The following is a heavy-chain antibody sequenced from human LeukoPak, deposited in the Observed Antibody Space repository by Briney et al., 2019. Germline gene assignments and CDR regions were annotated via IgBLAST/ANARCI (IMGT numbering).Heavy chain of an antibody. J-gene: IGHJ4*01. V-gene: IGHV4-39*01. CDR2: INYSGTT. CDR3: ARLRGGVQLWGD. Sequence: SETLSLTCTVSSGSFSSSSYFCGWIRQSPWMGLEWIATINYSGTTYYNRSLKSRVTTSVDTSRNQFSLKLTSVTAADTAVYYCARLRGGVQLWGDWGQGALVTVSS. CDR1: SGSFSSSSYF. D-gene: IGHD3-10*01.